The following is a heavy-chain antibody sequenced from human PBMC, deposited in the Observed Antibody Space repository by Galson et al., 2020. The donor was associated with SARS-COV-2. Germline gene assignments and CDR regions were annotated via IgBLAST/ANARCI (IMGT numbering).Heavy chain of an antibody. Sequence: GESLKISCKASGYTFTRYGISWVRQAPGQGLEWMGWISAYSGNTDYAEKLQGRVTMTTDTSTNTAYMELRSLRSDDTALYYCVREGYDSGNFNYWGQGTLVTVSS. D-gene: IGHD3-10*01. V-gene: IGHV1-18*01. CDR2: ISAYSGNT. CDR3: VREGYDSGNFNY. J-gene: IGHJ4*02. CDR1: GYTFTRYG.